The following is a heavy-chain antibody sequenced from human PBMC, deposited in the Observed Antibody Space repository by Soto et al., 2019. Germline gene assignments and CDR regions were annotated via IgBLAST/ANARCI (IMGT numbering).Heavy chain of an antibody. CDR2: SIPILGIA. CDR3: ARTMVRGAGGVGY. D-gene: IGHD3-10*01. V-gene: IGHV1-69*02. CDR1: GGTFSSYT. Sequence: QVQLVQSGAEVKKPGSSVKVSCKASGGTFSSYTISWVRQAPGQGLEWLGRSIPILGIANYAQKFQGRVTITADKSTHTACTELSRLRSEGTGVYYCARTMVRGAGGVGYWGQGTLVTVSS. J-gene: IGHJ4*02.